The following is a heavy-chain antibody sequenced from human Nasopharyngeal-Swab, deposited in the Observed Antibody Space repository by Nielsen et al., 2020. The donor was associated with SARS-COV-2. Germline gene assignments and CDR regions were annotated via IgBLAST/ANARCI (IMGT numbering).Heavy chain of an antibody. Sequence: GESLKISCQGSGYSFTSYWIGWVRHMPGKGLEWMGIIYPGDSDTRYSPSFQGQVTISADKSISTAYLQWSSLKASDTAMYYCARHPPERWLQLPPDYWGQGTLVTVSS. J-gene: IGHJ4*02. CDR1: GYSFTSYW. D-gene: IGHD5-24*01. V-gene: IGHV5-51*01. CDR2: IYPGDSDT. CDR3: ARHPPERWLQLPPDY.